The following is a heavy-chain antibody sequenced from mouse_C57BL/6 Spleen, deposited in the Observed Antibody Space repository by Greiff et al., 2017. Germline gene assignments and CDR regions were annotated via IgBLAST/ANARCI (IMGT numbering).Heavy chain of an antibody. CDR3: ATSSYDGYYFDY. CDR2: ISDGGSYT. Sequence: EVQLVESGGGLVKPGGSLKLSCAASGFTFSSYAMSWVRQTPEKRLEWVATISDGGSYTYYPDNVKGRFTISRDNAKNNLYLQMSHLKSEDTAMYYCATSSYDGYYFDYWGKGTTLTVSS. J-gene: IGHJ2*01. CDR1: GFTFSSYA. D-gene: IGHD2-12*01. V-gene: IGHV5-4*01.